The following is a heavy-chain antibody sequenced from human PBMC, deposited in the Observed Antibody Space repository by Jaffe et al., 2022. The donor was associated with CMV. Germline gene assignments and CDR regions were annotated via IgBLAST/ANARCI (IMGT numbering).Heavy chain of an antibody. CDR3: AKGGGRFGSSSETLDY. J-gene: IGHJ4*02. Sequence: EVQLLESGGGLVQPGGSLRLSCAASGFTFSSYAMSWVRQAPGKGLEWVSAISGSGGSTYYADSVKGRFTISRDNSKNTLYLQMNSLRAEDTAVYYCAKGGGRFGSSSETLDYWGQGTLVTVSS. CDR1: GFTFSSYA. V-gene: IGHV3-23*01. CDR2: ISGSGGST. D-gene: IGHD6-6*01.